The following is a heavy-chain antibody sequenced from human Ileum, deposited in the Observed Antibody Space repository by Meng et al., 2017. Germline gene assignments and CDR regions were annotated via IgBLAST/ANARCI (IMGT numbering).Heavy chain of an antibody. Sequence: EVQLLESGGGFVQPGGSLILSCTASGFTFSSYCMSWVRQAPGKGLEWVSGLSGNSNTYYAESVMGRFAISRDNSKNTLYLQMNSLKAEDTAVYYCARGIGTHGRYYSDYWGQGTLVTVSS. V-gene: IGHV3-23*03. J-gene: IGHJ4*02. CDR1: GFTFSSYC. CDR2: LSGNSNT. CDR3: ARGIGTHGRYYSDY. D-gene: IGHD3-9*01.